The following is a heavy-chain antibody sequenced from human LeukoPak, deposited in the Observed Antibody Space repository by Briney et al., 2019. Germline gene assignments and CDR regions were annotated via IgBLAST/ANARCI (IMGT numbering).Heavy chain of an antibody. CDR3: ARERDYGSGSYGFDY. D-gene: IGHD3-10*01. CDR2: ISSSGSTI. J-gene: IGHJ4*02. V-gene: IGHV3-48*03. Sequence: PGGSLRLSCAASGFTFSSYEMNWVRQAPGKGLEWVSYISSSGSTIYYADSVKGRFTISRDNAKNSLYLQMNSLRAEDTAVYYCARERDYGSGSYGFDYWGQGTLVTVSS. CDR1: GFTFSSYE.